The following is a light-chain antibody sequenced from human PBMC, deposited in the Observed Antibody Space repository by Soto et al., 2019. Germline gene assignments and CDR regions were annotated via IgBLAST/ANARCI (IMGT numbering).Light chain of an antibody. J-gene: IGLJ2*01. CDR2: SDD. CDR1: SSNIQHNT. V-gene: IGLV1-44*01. Sequence: QSVLTQPPSASGTPGQRVTISCSGSSSNIQHNTVNWYQQLPGTAPKLLVFSDDQRPSGVPDRFSGSKSGTSASLAISGLQSEDEADYYCASWDDSLNGVIFAGGTKLTVL. CDR3: ASWDDSLNGVI.